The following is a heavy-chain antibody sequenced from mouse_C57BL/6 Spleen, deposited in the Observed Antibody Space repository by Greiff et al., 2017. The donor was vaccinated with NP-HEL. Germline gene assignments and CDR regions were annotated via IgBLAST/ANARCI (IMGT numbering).Heavy chain of an antibody. V-gene: IGHV5-17*01. Sequence: EVQRVESGGGLVKPGGSLKLSCAASGFTFSDYGMHWVRQAPEKGLEWVAYISSGSSTIYYADTVKGRFTISRDNAKNTLFLQMTSLRSEDTAMYYCAREGSSPWLAYWGQGTLVTVSA. CDR3: AREGSSPWLAY. CDR2: ISSGSSTI. CDR1: GFTFSDYG. J-gene: IGHJ3*01. D-gene: IGHD1-1*01.